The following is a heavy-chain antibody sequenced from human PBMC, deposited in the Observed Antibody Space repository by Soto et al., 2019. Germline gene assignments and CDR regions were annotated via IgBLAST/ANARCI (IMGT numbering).Heavy chain of an antibody. Sequence: EVQVLESGGGLMQPGGSLRLSCAASGFNFNSYAMSWVRQAPGKGLEWVAHIGANGDSTYYADSVKGRFTISRDNSKNTVYLQTNSLRVDDTAVYYCAGGTYLAYWGQGTLVTVSA. D-gene: IGHD3-16*01. CDR3: AGGTYLAY. CDR2: IGANGDST. V-gene: IGHV3-23*01. J-gene: IGHJ4*02. CDR1: GFNFNSYA.